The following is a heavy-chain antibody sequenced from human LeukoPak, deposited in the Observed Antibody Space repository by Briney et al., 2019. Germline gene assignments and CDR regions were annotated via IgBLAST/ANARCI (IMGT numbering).Heavy chain of an antibody. CDR1: GFTFSSYA. CDR3: AREGDSSGYYLGDYYGMDV. Sequence: GGSLRLSCAASGFTFSSYAMSWVRQAPGKGLEWVSAISGSGGSTYYADSVKGRFTISRDNSKSTLYLQMNSLRAEDTAVYYCAREGDSSGYYLGDYYGMDVWGQGTTVTVSS. CDR2: ISGSGGST. D-gene: IGHD3-22*01. J-gene: IGHJ6*02. V-gene: IGHV3-23*01.